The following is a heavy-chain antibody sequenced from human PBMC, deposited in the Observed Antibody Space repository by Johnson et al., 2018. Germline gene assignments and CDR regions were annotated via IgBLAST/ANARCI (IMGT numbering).Heavy chain of an antibody. V-gene: IGHV3-43D*03. D-gene: IGHD5-18*01. CDR3: AKAGYRYGSYYYYYMDV. J-gene: IGHJ6*03. Sequence: QLVQSGGVVVQPGGSLRLSCAASGFTFDDYAMHWVRQAPGKGLEWVSLISWDGGSTYYADSVKGRFTISRDNSKNYLYLQMNSLRAEDTALYYCAKAGYRYGSYYYYYMDVWGKGTTVTVSS. CDR2: ISWDGGST. CDR1: GFTFDDYA.